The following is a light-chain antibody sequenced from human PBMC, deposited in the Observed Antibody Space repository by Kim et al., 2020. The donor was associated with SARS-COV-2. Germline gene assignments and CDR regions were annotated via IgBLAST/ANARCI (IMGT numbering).Light chain of an antibody. CDR2: DAS. CDR1: QYIGRW. Sequence: DIQMTQSPSTLSASVGDRVTITCRASQYIGRWLAWYQQIPGKAPKLLISDASSLESGVPSRFSGSGSGTEFTLTISSLQPDDFATYYCQHYNSVSPQPFGPGTKVEIK. V-gene: IGKV1-5*01. CDR3: QHYNSVSPQP. J-gene: IGKJ1*01.